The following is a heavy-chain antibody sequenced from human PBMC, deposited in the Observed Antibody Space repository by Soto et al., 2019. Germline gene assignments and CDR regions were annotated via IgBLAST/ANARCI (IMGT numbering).Heavy chain of an antibody. CDR2: INYSGST. CDR1: GGSISSGGYY. D-gene: IGHD3-3*01. CDR3: ARGTLVLRFLEWFRWFDP. V-gene: IGHV4-31*03. J-gene: IGHJ5*02. Sequence: SETLSLTCTVSGGSISSGGYYWSWIRQHPGKGLEWIGYINYSGSTYYNPSLKSRVTISVDTSKNQFSLKLSSVTAADTAVYYCARGTLVLRFLEWFRWFDPWGQGTLVTVSS.